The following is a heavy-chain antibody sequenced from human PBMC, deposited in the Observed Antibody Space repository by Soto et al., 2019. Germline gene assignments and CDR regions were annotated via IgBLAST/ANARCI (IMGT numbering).Heavy chain of an antibody. J-gene: IGHJ4*02. D-gene: IGHD3-10*01. V-gene: IGHV3-30-3*01. Sequence: QVQLVESGGGVVQPGRSLRLSCAASGFTFSSYAMHWVRQAPGKGLEWVAAMSFDRYDKYYADSVKGRFTISRDNSMDTLYLQMTSLRAEDTAVYYCARDLKKVVRGIDYWGQGTLVTVSS. CDR1: GFTFSSYA. CDR2: MSFDRYDK. CDR3: ARDLKKVVRGIDY.